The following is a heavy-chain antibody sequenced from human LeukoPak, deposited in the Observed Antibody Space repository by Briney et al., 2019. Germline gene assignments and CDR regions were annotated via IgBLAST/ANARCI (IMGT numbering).Heavy chain of an antibody. V-gene: IGHV3-21*01. CDR1: GFTFSTYS. CDR2: ISSGSGYI. J-gene: IGHJ6*02. CDR3: ARDRNNYDTTGSLGYGLDV. Sequence: GSLPVPCAASGFTFSTYSMNWVRQAPGKGLEWVSSISSGSGYIDYGDSVKGRFTISRDNPRNSLHLQMNSLRADDTAVYYCARDRNNYDTTGSLGYGLDVWGQGTTVTVSS. D-gene: IGHD3-22*01.